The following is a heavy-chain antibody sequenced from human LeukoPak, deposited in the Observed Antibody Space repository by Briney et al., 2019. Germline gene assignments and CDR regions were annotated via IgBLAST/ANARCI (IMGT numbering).Heavy chain of an antibody. CDR3: ARFYDSSGYDAFDI. J-gene: IGHJ3*02. D-gene: IGHD3-22*01. V-gene: IGHV4-34*01. CDR1: GGSFSGYY. CDR2: INHSGST. Sequence: SETLSLTCAVYGGSFSGYYWSWIRQPPGKGLEWIGEINHSGSTNYNPSLKSRVTISVDTSKNQFSLKLSSVTAADTAVYYCARFYDSSGYDAFDIWGQGTMVTVSS.